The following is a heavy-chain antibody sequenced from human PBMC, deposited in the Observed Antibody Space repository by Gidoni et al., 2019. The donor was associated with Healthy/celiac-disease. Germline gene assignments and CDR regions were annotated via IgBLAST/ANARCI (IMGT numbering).Heavy chain of an antibody. CDR2: IYYSGST. CDR1: GGSISSYY. V-gene: IGHV4-59*01. D-gene: IGHD6-19*01. J-gene: IGHJ5*02. Sequence: QVQLQESGPGLVKPSETLSITCTVSGGSISSYYWSWIRQPPGKGLEWIGYIYYSGSTNYNPSLKSRVTISVDTSKNQFSLKLSSVTAADTAVYYCAREISSGWRGDWFDPWGQGTLVTVSS. CDR3: AREISSGWRGDWFDP.